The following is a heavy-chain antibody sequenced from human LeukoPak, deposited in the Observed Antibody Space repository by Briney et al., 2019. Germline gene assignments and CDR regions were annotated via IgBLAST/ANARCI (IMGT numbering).Heavy chain of an antibody. CDR2: IGGSGSNT. CDR3: GRDPNGDYVGAFEF. V-gene: IGHV3-23*01. D-gene: IGHD4-17*01. Sequence: PGGSLRLSCVASEFPFSAYAMTWVRLTPGKGLGWASSIGGSGSNTNYADSVRGRFTTSRDNSKNTLYLQMNSLRAEDTAVYYCGRDPNGDYVGAFEFWGQGTLVSVSS. J-gene: IGHJ3*01. CDR1: EFPFSAYA.